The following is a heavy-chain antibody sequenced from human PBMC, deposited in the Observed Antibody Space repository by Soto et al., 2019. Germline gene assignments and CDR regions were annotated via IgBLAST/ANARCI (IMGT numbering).Heavy chain of an antibody. D-gene: IGHD3-10*01. CDR3: ARHDGSRSTDY. V-gene: IGHV4-59*08. CDR2: IHSGST. Sequence: QVQLQESGPGLVKPSGTLSLTCTVSGGSISSDYWNWIRQPPGKGLEWIGYIHSGSTTYSASLRSRVTISVDTSNNQFSLKLSSVTAADTAVYFCARHDGSRSTDYWGQGPLVTVSS. CDR1: GGSISSDY. J-gene: IGHJ4*02.